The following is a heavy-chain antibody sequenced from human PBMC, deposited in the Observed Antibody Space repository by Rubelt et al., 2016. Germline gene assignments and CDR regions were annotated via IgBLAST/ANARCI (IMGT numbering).Heavy chain of an antibody. D-gene: IGHD6-19*01. V-gene: IGHV3-7*01. J-gene: IGHJ6*02. CDR2: IKQDGSEK. Sequence: GLEWVANIKQDGSEKYYVDSVKGRFTISRDNAKNSLYLQMNSLRAEDTAVYYCARDYSSGWPRFRYYYYYYGMDVWGQGTTVTVSS. CDR3: ARDYSSGWPRFRYYYYYYGMDV.